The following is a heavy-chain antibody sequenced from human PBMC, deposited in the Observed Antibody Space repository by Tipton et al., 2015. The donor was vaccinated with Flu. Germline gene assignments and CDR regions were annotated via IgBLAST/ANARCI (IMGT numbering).Heavy chain of an antibody. J-gene: IGHJ4*02. V-gene: IGHV5-51*01. CDR1: GSSFTVYW. Sequence: QLVQSGAEVKKPGESLKISCKGSGSSFTVYWIGWVRQMPGKGLEWMGIIYPGDSDTRYSPSFQGQVTISADKSISTAFLQWSSLEASDTAMYYCARGREYYDSSGYYPDYFDYWGQGTLVTVSS. CDR2: IYPGDSDT. CDR3: ARGREYYDSSGYYPDYFDY. D-gene: IGHD3-22*01.